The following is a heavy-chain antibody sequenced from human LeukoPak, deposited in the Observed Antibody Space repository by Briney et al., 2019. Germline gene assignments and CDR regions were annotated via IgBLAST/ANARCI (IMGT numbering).Heavy chain of an antibody. CDR3: ATDPLYSSSWYVY. CDR2: ISGYNGNT. CDR1: GYTFTTYG. J-gene: IGHJ4*02. V-gene: IGHV1-18*01. Sequence: ASVKVSCTASGYTFTTYGISWVRQAPGQGLEWMGWISGYNGNTNYAQKLQGRVTMTTDTFTSTAYMELRSLRSEDTAVYYCATDPLYSSSWYVYWGQGTLVTVSS. D-gene: IGHD6-13*01.